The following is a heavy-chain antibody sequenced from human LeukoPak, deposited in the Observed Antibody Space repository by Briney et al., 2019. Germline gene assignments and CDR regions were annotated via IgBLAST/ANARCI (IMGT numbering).Heavy chain of an antibody. Sequence: SQTLSLTCTVSGGSISSGDYYWSWIRQPPGKGLEWIGHIYYSGTTNCNPSLKSRVTISVDTSKNQFSLKLSSVTAADTAVYYCAAYDYYGSGSYYRHWGQGTLVTVSS. D-gene: IGHD3-10*01. CDR1: GGSISSGDYY. V-gene: IGHV4-61*08. CDR3: AAYDYYGSGSYYRH. CDR2: IYYSGTT. J-gene: IGHJ1*01.